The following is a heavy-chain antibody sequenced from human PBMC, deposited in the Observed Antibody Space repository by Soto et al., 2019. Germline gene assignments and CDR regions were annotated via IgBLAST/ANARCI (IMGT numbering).Heavy chain of an antibody. CDR1: GYALTELS. J-gene: IGHJ4*02. Sequence: GASVKVSCKVSGYALTELSMHWVRQAPGKGLEWMGGFDPEDGETIYAQKFQGRVTMTEDTSTDTAYMELSSLRSEDTAVYYCATLRYCSGGSCYPFDYWGQGTLVTVSS. V-gene: IGHV1-24*01. CDR2: FDPEDGET. CDR3: ATLRYCSGGSCYPFDY. D-gene: IGHD2-15*01.